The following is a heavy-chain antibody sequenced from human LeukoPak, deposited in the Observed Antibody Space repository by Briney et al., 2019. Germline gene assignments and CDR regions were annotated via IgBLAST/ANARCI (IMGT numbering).Heavy chain of an antibody. CDR3: AKGWGWGRSSSSQNFDY. CDR1: GFTFSSYA. V-gene: IGHV3-23*01. CDR2: ISGSGGST. D-gene: IGHD6-6*01. J-gene: IGHJ4*02. Sequence: GGSLRLSCAASGFTFSSYAMSWVRQAPGKGLEWVSAISGSGGSTYYADSVKGRFTISRDNSKNTLYLQMNSLRAEDTAVYYCAKGWGWGRSSSSQNFDYWGQGTRVTVSS.